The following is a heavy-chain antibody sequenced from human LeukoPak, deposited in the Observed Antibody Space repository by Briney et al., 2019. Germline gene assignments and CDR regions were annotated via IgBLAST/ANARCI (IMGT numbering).Heavy chain of an antibody. Sequence: PSETLSLTCTVSGGSIRSYYWSWIRQPAGKGLEWIGRIYTSGSTNYNPSLKSRVTISVDKSKNQFSLKLSSVTAADTAVYYCARGGYYYDSSGCDYWGQGTLVTVSS. D-gene: IGHD3-22*01. V-gene: IGHV4-4*07. J-gene: IGHJ4*02. CDR2: IYTSGST. CDR1: GGSIRSYY. CDR3: ARGGYYYDSSGCDY.